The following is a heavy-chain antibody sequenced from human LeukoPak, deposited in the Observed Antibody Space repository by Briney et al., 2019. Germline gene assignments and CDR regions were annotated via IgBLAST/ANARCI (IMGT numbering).Heavy chain of an antibody. CDR1: GYTFTGYY. CDR3: ARGANWGSGVDYYYYMDV. Sequence: ASVKVSCKASGYTFTGYYMHWVRQAPGQGLEWMGWINPNSGGTNYAQKFQGRVTMTRDTSIGTAYMELSRLRSDDTAVYYCARGANWGSGVDYYYYMDVWGKGTTVTVSS. D-gene: IGHD7-27*01. V-gene: IGHV1-2*02. CDR2: INPNSGGT. J-gene: IGHJ6*03.